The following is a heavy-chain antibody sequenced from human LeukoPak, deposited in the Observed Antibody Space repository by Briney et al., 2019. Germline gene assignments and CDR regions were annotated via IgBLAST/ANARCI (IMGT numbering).Heavy chain of an antibody. CDR3: ASLYTVTTDFDY. CDR2: INNDGSST. Sequence: PGGSLRLSCAASGFTFSSYWMHWVRHAPGKGLVWVSRINNDGSSTSYADSVKGRFTISRDNAKNTLYLQMNSLRAEDTAVYYCASLYTVTTDFDYWGQGTLVTVSS. D-gene: IGHD4-17*01. V-gene: IGHV3-74*01. CDR1: GFTFSSYW. J-gene: IGHJ4*02.